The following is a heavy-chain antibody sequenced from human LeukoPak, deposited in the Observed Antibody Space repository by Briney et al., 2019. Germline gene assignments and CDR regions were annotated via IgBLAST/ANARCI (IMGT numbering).Heavy chain of an antibody. D-gene: IGHD6-13*01. J-gene: IGHJ6*02. Sequence: SETLPLTCTVSGGSISSGGYYWSWIRQHPGKGLEWIGYIYYSGSTYYNPSLKSRVTISVDTSKNQFSLKLSSVTAADTAVYYCARGPISSWTLYYYYYGMDVWGQGTTVTVSS. CDR1: GGSISSGGYY. V-gene: IGHV4-31*03. CDR2: IYYSGST. CDR3: ARGPISSWTLYYYYYGMDV.